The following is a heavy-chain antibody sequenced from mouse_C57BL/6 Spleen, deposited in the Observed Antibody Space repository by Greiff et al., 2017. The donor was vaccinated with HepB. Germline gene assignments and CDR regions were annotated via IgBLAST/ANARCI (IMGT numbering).Heavy chain of an antibody. V-gene: IGHV6-3*01. CDR2: IRLKSDNYAT. Sequence: EVKVEESGGGLVQPGGSMKLSCVASGFTFSNYWMNWVRQSPEKGLEWVAQIRLKSDNYATHYAESVKGRFTISRDDSKSSVYLQMNNLRAEDTGMYYCTAEWDGFDYWGQGTTLTVSS. D-gene: IGHD4-1*01. CDR1: GFTFSNYW. J-gene: IGHJ2*01. CDR3: TAEWDGFDY.